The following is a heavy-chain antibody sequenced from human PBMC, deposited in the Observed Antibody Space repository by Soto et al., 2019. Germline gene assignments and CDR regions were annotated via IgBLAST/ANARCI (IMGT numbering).Heavy chain of an antibody. CDR1: GFTFSSYA. CDR3: VKDLGDCTNGVCSGPVFDY. V-gene: IGHV3-64D*08. J-gene: IGHJ4*02. Sequence: GGSLRLSCSASGFTFSSYAMHWVRQAPGKGLEYVSAISSNGGSTYYADSVKGRFTISRVNSKNTLYLQMSSLRAEDTAVYYCVKDLGDCTNGVCSGPVFDYWGQGTLVTVSS. D-gene: IGHD2-8*01. CDR2: ISSNGGST.